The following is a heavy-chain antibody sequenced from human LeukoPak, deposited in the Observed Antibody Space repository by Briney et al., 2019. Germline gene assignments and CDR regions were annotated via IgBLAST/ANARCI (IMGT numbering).Heavy chain of an antibody. CDR1: GFTFSSHW. Sequence: PGGSLRLSCAASGFTFSSHWMSWVRQGPGKGLEWVANIKQDGSEKYYVDSVKGRFTISRDNAKNSLYLQMNSLRAEDTAVYYCAGVPGDESRSVYWGQGTLVTVSS. J-gene: IGHJ4*02. V-gene: IGHV3-7*04. CDR3: AGVPGDESRSVY. CDR2: IKQDGSEK. D-gene: IGHD7-27*01.